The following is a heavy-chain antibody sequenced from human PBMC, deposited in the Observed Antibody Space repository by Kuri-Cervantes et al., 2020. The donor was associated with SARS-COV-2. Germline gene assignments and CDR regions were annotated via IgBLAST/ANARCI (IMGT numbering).Heavy chain of an antibody. Sequence: GGSLRLSCAASGFTFSSYAMHWVRQAPGKGLEWVAVISYDGSNKYYADSVKGRFTISRDNSKNTLYLQMNSLRAEDTAVYYCARGIYYDFWSGLLGDLFHYYYMDVWGKGTTVTVSS. CDR2: ISYDGSNK. D-gene: IGHD3-3*01. V-gene: IGHV3-30-3*01. CDR3: ARGIYYDFWSGLLGDLFHYYYMDV. CDR1: GFTFSSYA. J-gene: IGHJ6*03.